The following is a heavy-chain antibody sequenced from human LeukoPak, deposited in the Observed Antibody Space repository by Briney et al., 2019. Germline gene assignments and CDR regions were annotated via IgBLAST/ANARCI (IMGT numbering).Heavy chain of an antibody. D-gene: IGHD1-26*01. J-gene: IGHJ4*02. V-gene: IGHV3-21*01. CDR2: ISSSSSYI. CDR3: ARGSRELLAFDY. Sequence: GGSLRLSCAASGFTFSSYSMNWVRQAPGKGLEWVSSISSSSSYIYYADSVKGRFTISRDNAKNSLYLQMNSLRAEDTAVNYCARGSRELLAFDYWGQGTLVTVSS. CDR1: GFTFSSYS.